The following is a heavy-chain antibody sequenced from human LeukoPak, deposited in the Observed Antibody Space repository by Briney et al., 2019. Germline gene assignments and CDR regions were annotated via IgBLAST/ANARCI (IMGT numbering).Heavy chain of an antibody. Sequence: PGGSLRLSCAASGFTFSNYAMSWVRQAPGKGLDWVSGITSTGGTTYYADSVQGRFTISRDNSRNMLYLQMNSLRAEDTAVYYCAKDGRNSPLMWGQGTVVPVSS. CDR2: ITSTGGTT. V-gene: IGHV3-23*01. CDR3: AKDGRNSPLM. J-gene: IGHJ3*02. D-gene: IGHD2/OR15-2a*01. CDR1: GFTFSNYA.